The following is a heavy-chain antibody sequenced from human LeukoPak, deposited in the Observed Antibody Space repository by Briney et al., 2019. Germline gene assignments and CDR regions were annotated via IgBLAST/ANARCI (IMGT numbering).Heavy chain of an antibody. J-gene: IGHJ4*02. V-gene: IGHV4-4*02. Sequence: SETLSLTCTVSGDSINSLDLWSWVRPPPGKGLEWIGEMYLGGTTHSNPSVKSRVTISIDKSKNQFFLNLSSVTAADTAVYYCAGLVGRYSSGLYYYYFDYWGQGTLVTVSS. CDR2: MYLGGTT. CDR3: AGLVGRYSSGLYYYYFDY. D-gene: IGHD3-22*01. CDR1: GDSINSLDL.